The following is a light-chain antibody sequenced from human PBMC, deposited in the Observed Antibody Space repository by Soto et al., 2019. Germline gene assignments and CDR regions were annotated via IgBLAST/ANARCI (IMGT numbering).Light chain of an antibody. CDR1: SSDVGAYDY. CDR3: SSYTTSSTRV. V-gene: IGLV2-14*03. J-gene: IGLJ1*01. Sequence: QSALTQPASVSGSPGQSITISCTGTSSDVGAYDYVPWYQQHPDKAPKLMIYEVSYRPSGASNRFSGSKSVNTATLTISGLQAEDEADYCCSSYTTSSTRVFGTGTKLTVL. CDR2: EVS.